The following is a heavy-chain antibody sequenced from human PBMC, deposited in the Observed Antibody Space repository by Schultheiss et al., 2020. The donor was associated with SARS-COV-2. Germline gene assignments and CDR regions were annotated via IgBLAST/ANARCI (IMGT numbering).Heavy chain of an antibody. CDR1: GFTFSGFA. V-gene: IGHV3-30-3*01. Sequence: GESLKISCAVSGFTFSGFAMAWVRQAPGSGLEWLTVIEHDGSGEDYAQSVKGRFTISRDNSINTLYLQMSSLRPEDTAVYYCAKENGDYYYGMDVWGQGTTVTVSS. D-gene: IGHD4-17*01. CDR3: AKENGDYYYGMDV. CDR2: IEHDGSGE. J-gene: IGHJ6*02.